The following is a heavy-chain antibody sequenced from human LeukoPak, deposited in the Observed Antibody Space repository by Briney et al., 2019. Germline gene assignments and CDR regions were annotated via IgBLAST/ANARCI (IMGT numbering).Heavy chain of an antibody. CDR3: ARGSNYDWFDP. CDR2: ISAYNGNT. CDR1: SFIFNNYG. V-gene: IGHV1-18*01. D-gene: IGHD4-11*01. Sequence: ASVKVSCKASSFIFNNYGISWVRQAPGQGLEWMGWISAYNGNTNYAQKLQGRVTMTTDTSTSTAYMELRSLRSDDTAVYYCARGSNYDWFDPWGQGTLVTVSS. J-gene: IGHJ5*02.